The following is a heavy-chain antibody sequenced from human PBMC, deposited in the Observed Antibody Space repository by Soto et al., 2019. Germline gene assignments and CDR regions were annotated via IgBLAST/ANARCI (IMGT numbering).Heavy chain of an antibody. CDR1: GGSISSGGYY. D-gene: IGHD3-22*01. CDR2: IYYSGST. Sequence: SETLSLTCTVSGGSISSGGYYWSWIRQHPGKGLEWIGYIYYSGSTYYNPSLKSRVTISVDTSKNHFSLKLSFVTAADTAVFYCARGRNYYDSSGYSPQFDYWGQGTLVTVSS. J-gene: IGHJ4*02. CDR3: ARGRNYYDSSGYSPQFDY. V-gene: IGHV4-31*03.